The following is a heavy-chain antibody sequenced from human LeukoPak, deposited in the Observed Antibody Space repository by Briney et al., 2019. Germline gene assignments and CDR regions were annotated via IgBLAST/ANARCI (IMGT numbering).Heavy chain of an antibody. V-gene: IGHV3-23*01. J-gene: IGHJ4*02. CDR2: ISGSGGST. CDR1: GFTFSSYS. Sequence: GGSLRLSCAASGFTFSSYSMSWVRQAPGKGLDWVSAISGSGGSTYYADSVKGRFTISRDNSKNTLYLQMNRLRAEDTAVYYCATEPSALVDYWGQGTLVTVSS. CDR3: ATEPSALVDY.